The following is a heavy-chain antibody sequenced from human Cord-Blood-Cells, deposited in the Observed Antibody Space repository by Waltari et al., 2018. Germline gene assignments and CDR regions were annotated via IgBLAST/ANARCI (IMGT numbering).Heavy chain of an antibody. CDR1: GGSFSGYY. D-gene: IGHD2-2*01. V-gene: IGHV4-34*01. Sequence: QVQLQQWGAGLLKPSETLSLTCAVYGGSFSGYYWSWIRQPPGKGLEWIGEINHSGSANFNPSLNGGVAISVDASKDQFSLMLSSVAAADTAVYYCARATRLYCSSTSCYEYYYYGMDVWGQGTTVTVSS. CDR3: ARATRLYCSSTSCYEYYYYGMDV. J-gene: IGHJ6*02. CDR2: INHSGSA.